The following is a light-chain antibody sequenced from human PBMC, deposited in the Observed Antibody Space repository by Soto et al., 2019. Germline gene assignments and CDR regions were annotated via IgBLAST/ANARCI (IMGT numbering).Light chain of an antibody. V-gene: IGLV2-14*01. J-gene: IGLJ3*02. Sequence: QSALTQPASVSGSPGQSITISCTGTNKDIGLHDFVSWHQQHPGKAPKFIIYGISNRPSGVSNRFSGSKSGNTASLAISGLRGDDEAHYYCGSYTSTVTWVFGGGTKVTVL. CDR3: GSYTSTVTWV. CDR2: GIS. CDR1: NKDIGLHDF.